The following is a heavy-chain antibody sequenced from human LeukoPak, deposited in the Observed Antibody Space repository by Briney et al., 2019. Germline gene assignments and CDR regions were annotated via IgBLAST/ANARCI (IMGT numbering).Heavy chain of an antibody. CDR3: AKAEVDYYGSGSYYME. D-gene: IGHD3-10*01. J-gene: IGHJ4*02. V-gene: IGHV3-23*01. CDR1: GFTFSSYA. CDR2: ISGSGGST. Sequence: PGGSLRLSCAASGFTFSSYAMSWVRQAPGKGLEWVSAISGSGGSTYYADSVKGRFTISRDNSKNTLYLQMNSLRAEDTAVYYCAKAEVDYYGSGSYYMEWGQGTLVTVSS.